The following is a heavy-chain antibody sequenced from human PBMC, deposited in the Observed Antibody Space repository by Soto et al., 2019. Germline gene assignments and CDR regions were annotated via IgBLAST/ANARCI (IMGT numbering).Heavy chain of an antibody. D-gene: IGHD2-15*01. J-gene: IGHJ4*02. CDR1: GGSFSDYY. V-gene: IGHV4-34*01. CDR2: INPSGIT. Sequence: SETLSLACAVYGGSFSDYYWRWIRQPPGKGLEWIGEINPSGITNDNPSLKSRVSMSVDTSKNQFSLKLNSVTAADTAVYYCARSKTNCSAGSWYEQFDHLGQGAPVTVSS. CDR3: ARSKTNCSAGSWYEQFDH.